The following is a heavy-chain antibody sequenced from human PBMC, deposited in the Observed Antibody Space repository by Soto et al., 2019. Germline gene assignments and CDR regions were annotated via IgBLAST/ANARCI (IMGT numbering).Heavy chain of an antibody. Sequence: PGGSLRLSCGASGFSFSNFGMHWVRQAPGKGLEWVAIIWHDGSEKYYADPVKGRFTISRDNAKNTLFLQMDSLRPEDTAMYYCVKDGNDSHLDYWGQGTLV. V-gene: IGHV3-33*06. CDR1: GFSFSNFG. CDR2: IWHDGSEK. CDR3: VKDGNDSHLDY. D-gene: IGHD2-21*02. J-gene: IGHJ4*02.